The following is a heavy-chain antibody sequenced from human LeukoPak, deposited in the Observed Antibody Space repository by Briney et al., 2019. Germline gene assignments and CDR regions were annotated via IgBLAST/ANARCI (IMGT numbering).Heavy chain of an antibody. V-gene: IGHV4-59*01. CDR2: IYYSGST. J-gene: IGHJ3*02. Sequence: SETLSLTCTVSGASISSYCWSWIRQPPGKGLEWIAYIYYSGSTNYNPSLKGRVTISVDTSKNQSSLKVSSVTAADTAVYYCARDPDGSASYSDAFDIWGQGTMVTVSS. CDR3: ARDPDGSASYSDAFDI. D-gene: IGHD2-2*01. CDR1: GASISSYC.